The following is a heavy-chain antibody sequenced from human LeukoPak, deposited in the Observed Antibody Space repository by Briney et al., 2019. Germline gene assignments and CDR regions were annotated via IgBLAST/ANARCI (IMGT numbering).Heavy chain of an antibody. CDR3: ARDKYFSSANCYGLSAFDI. V-gene: IGHV4-59*12. J-gene: IGHJ3*02. D-gene: IGHD2-2*01. Sequence: SETLSLTCTVSGGSNSSYYWSWIRQPPGKGLEWIGYIYYSGSTNYNPSLKSRVTISVDTSKNQFSPKLTSVTAADTAVYYCARDKYFSSANCYGLSAFDIWGQGTMVTVSS. CDR2: IYYSGST. CDR1: GGSNSSYY.